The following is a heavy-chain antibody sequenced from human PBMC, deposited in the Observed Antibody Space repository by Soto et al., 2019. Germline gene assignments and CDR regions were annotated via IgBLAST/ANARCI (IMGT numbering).Heavy chain of an antibody. Sequence: QVQLQESGPGLVKPSQTLSLTCTVSGGSISSGGYYWSWIRQHPGKGLEWIGYIYYSGSTYYNPSLKSRVTISVDTSKNQFSLKLSSVTAADTAVYYCARRTAPWYYYGSGSYWSPFDYWGQGTLVTVSS. J-gene: IGHJ4*02. D-gene: IGHD3-10*01. CDR2: IYYSGST. CDR1: GGSISSGGYY. V-gene: IGHV4-31*03. CDR3: ARRTAPWYYYGSGSYWSPFDY.